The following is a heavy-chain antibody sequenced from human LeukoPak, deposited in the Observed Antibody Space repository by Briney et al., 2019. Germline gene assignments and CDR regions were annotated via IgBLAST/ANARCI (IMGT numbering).Heavy chain of an antibody. V-gene: IGHV3-9*01. J-gene: IGHJ6*03. CDR3: AKDIALDYYYYYMDV. Sequence: GGSLRLSCAASGFTFDDCAMHWVRQAPGKGLEWVSGISWNSGSIGYADSVKGRFTISRDNAKNSLYLQMNSLRAEDTALYYCAKDIALDYYYYYMDVWGKGTTVTISS. CDR1: GFTFDDCA. CDR2: ISWNSGSI.